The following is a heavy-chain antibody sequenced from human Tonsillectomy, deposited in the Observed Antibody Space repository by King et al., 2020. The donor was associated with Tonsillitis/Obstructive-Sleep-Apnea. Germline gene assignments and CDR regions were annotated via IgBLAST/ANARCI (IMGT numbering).Heavy chain of an antibody. V-gene: IGHV4-34*01. Sequence: VQLQQWGAGLLKPSETLSLTCGVYGGSFSGYNWSWIRQPPGKGLEWIGEISHSGSTNYNPSLKSRVTISVDTSKNQFSLKLSSVTAADTAVYYCARGNNSYGMDVWGQGTTVTVSS. J-gene: IGHJ6*02. CDR1: GGSFSGYN. CDR3: ARGNNSYGMDV. D-gene: IGHD1/OR15-1a*01. CDR2: ISHSGST.